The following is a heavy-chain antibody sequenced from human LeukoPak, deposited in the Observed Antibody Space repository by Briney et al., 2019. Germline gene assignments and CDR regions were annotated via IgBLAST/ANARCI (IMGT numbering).Heavy chain of an antibody. V-gene: IGHV3-15*01. Sequence: GSLRLSCAASGFTFSNAWMSWVRQAPGKGLEWVGRIKSKTDGGTTDYAAPVKGRFTISRDDSKNTLYLQMNSLRAEDTAVYYCAKDWGSWYQVGDYWGQGTLVTVSS. CDR1: GFTFSNAW. D-gene: IGHD6-13*01. CDR3: AKDWGSWYQVGDY. CDR2: IKSKTDGGTT. J-gene: IGHJ4*02.